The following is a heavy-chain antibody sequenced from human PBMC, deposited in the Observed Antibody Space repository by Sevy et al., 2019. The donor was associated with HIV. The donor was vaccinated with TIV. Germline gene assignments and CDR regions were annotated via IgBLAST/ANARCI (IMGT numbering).Heavy chain of an antibody. D-gene: IGHD2-2*01. CDR3: ARADIAVVPAYYYYYGMDV. Sequence: ASVKVSCKASGYTFTSYGISWVRQAPGQRLEWMGWISANNGNTNSAQKLQGRVTMTTDTSTSTAYMELRSLRSDDTAVYYCARADIAVVPAYYYYYGMDVWGQGTTVTVSS. CDR1: GYTFTSYG. CDR2: ISANNGNT. J-gene: IGHJ6*02. V-gene: IGHV1-18*01.